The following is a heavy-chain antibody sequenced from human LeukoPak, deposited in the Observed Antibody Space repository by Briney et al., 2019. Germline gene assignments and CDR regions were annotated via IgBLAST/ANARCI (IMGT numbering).Heavy chain of an antibody. J-gene: IGHJ1*01. Sequence: PGGSLRLSCAAPGFIFSSYWLSELRQTPGKGLDGVANIKQDGSETYYVDSVKGRFTISRDNAQNSLCLQMNSLRAADTAVYYCARTEDSSGGEYFQHWGQGTLVTVSS. CDR2: IKQDGSET. D-gene: IGHD6-19*01. V-gene: IGHV3-7*01. CDR1: GFIFSSYW. CDR3: ARTEDSSGGEYFQH.